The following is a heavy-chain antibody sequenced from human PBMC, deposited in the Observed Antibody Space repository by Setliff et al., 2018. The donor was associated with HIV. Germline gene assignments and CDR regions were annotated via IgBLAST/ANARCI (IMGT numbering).Heavy chain of an antibody. V-gene: IGHV3-48*01. CDR1: GGSISSSS. D-gene: IGHD5-18*01. CDR2: ISSSSSTI. J-gene: IGHJ4*02. CDR3: ARDWVDTAMADDY. Sequence: PSETLSLTCTVSGGSISSSSYYWGWIRQAPGKGLEWVSYISSSSSTIYYADSVKGRFTISRDNAKNSLYLQMNSLRAEDTAVYYCARDWVDTAMADDYWGQGTLVTVSS.